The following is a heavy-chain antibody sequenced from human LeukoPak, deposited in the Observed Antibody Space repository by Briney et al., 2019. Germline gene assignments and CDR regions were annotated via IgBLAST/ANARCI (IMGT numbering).Heavy chain of an antibody. V-gene: IGHV3-33*01. CDR3: ARQVLPELGYCSGGSCFYYYYYYMDV. CDR1: GFSFSSYA. CDR2: IWYDGSNQ. J-gene: IGHJ6*03. D-gene: IGHD2-15*01. Sequence: GGSLRLSCAASGFSFSSYAMHWVRQAPGKGLEWVAVIWYDGSNQYYADSVRGRFTISRDNSKNTLHLQMNSLRAEDTAVYYCARQVLPELGYCSGGSCFYYYYYYMDVWGKGTTVTVSS.